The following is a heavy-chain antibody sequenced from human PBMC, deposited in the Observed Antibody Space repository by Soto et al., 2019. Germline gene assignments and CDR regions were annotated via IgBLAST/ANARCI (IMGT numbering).Heavy chain of an antibody. CDR3: ARARGADS. V-gene: IGHV3-7*03. D-gene: IGHD3-16*01. CDR1: GFTFSNHW. Sequence: GGSLRLSCAGSGFTFSNHWMNWVRQAPGKGLEWVASIKADGSEKYYVDSVKGRFTISRDNAKNSLYLQMNSLRAEDTAVYYCARARGADSWGQGTLVTVSS. J-gene: IGHJ5*01. CDR2: IKADGSEK.